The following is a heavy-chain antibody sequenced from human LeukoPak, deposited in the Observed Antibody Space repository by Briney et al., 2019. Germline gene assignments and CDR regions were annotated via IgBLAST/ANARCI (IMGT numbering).Heavy chain of an antibody. Sequence: PGGSLRLSCAASGFTFSSYEMNWVRQAPGKGLEWVSAISSSGDNTWYADSVKGRFTISRDNSKNTLYLQIKSLRAEDTAVYYCAKRPPSLDAEYFQHWGQGTLVTVSS. V-gene: IGHV3-23*01. CDR3: AKRPPSLDAEYFQH. CDR1: GFTFSSYE. CDR2: ISSSGDNT. J-gene: IGHJ1*01.